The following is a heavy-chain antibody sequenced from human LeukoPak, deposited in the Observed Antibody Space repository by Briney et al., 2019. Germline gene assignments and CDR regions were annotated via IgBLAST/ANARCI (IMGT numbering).Heavy chain of an antibody. CDR2: ISNNGGST. Sequence: GGSLRLSCAASGFTFSSNAMHWVRQAPGKGLEYVSAISNNGGSTYYANSVKGRFTISRDNSKNTLYLQMSSLRADDMAVYYCAREYCSATSCYKTIDYWGRGTLVSVSS. CDR3: AREYCSATSCYKTIDY. V-gene: IGHV3-64*01. CDR1: GFTFSSNA. D-gene: IGHD2-2*02. J-gene: IGHJ4*02.